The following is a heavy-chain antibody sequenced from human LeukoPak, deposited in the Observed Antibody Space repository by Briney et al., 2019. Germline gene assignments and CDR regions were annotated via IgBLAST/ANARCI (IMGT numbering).Heavy chain of an antibody. J-gene: IGHJ4*02. D-gene: IGHD4-23*01. Sequence: PGGSLRLSCAASGFTFCMFWMSWVRPAPGKGLEWVASMKQDGSEEYYVDSVKGRFTISRDNAKNSVYLQMNSLRAEDTAVYYCASLRWFFDHWGQGTLVTVSS. CDR1: GFTFCMFW. V-gene: IGHV3-7*01. CDR3: ASLRWFFDH. CDR2: MKQDGSEE.